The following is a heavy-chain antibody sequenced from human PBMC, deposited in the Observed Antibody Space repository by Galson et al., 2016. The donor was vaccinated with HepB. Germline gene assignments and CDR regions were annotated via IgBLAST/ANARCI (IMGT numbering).Heavy chain of an antibody. CDR1: GFSVSENY. Sequence: SLRLSCAASGFSVSENYIMWVRQAPGRGLKWVSVIYTTGETYYEDSVKGRFTISRDDSKNMVYLHMNSVRADDSAHYFCARELDINYSGMDVWGRGTTVIVSS. D-gene: IGHD5-12*01. J-gene: IGHJ6*02. CDR2: IYTTGET. CDR3: ARELDINYSGMDV. V-gene: IGHV3-53*01.